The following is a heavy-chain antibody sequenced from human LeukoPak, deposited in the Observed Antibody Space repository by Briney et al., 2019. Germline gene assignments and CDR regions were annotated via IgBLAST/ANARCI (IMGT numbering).Heavy chain of an antibody. Sequence: SETLSLTCAVYGGSFSGYYWGWIRQPPGKGLEWIGEINHSGSTNYNPSLKSRVTISVDTSKNQFSLKLSSVTAADTAVYYCARGASDSSGPMGSFDYWGQGTLVTVSS. CDR1: GGSFSGYY. D-gene: IGHD3-22*01. V-gene: IGHV4-34*01. J-gene: IGHJ4*02. CDR2: INHSGST. CDR3: ARGASDSSGPMGSFDY.